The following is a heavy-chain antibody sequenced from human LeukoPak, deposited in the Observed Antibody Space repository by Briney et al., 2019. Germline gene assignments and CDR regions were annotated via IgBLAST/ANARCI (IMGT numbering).Heavy chain of an antibody. CDR1: GFTFSSYA. D-gene: IGHD3-22*01. CDR3: AKDPDYDSSGYNNWFDP. CDR2: ISGSGGST. J-gene: IGHJ5*02. V-gene: IGHV3-23*01. Sequence: QSGGSLRLSCAASGFTFSSYAMSWVRQAPGKGLEWVSAISGSGGSTYYADSVKGRFTISRDNSKNTLYLQMNSLRAEDTAVYYCAKDPDYDSSGYNNWFDPWGLGTLVTVSS.